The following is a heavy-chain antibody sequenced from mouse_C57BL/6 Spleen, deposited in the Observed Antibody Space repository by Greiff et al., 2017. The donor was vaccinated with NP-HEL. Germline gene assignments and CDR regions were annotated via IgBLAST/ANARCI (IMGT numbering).Heavy chain of an antibody. J-gene: IGHJ2*01. CDR2: IYPSDSET. CDR3: ARLGTTAPFDY. V-gene: IGHV1-61*01. Sequence: VQLQQPGAQLVRPGSSVKLSCKASGYTFTSYWMDWVKQRPGQGLEWIGNIYPSDSETHYNQKFKDKATLTVDKSSSTAYMQLSSLTSEDSAVYYCARLGTTAPFDYWGQGTTLTVSS. CDR1: GYTFTSYW. D-gene: IGHD1-2*01.